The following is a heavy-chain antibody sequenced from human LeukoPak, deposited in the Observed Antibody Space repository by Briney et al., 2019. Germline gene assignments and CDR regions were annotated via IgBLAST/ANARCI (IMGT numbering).Heavy chain of an antibody. Sequence: PGGSLRLSCAASGFTVYNNMTWVRQAPGKGLECVSVIYSHGAIYYAVSVKGRFTISRDKSKNTLYLQMNDLRPDDTAVYYCTRKTDSGGSGDYWGQGALVTVSS. J-gene: IGHJ4*02. CDR2: IYSHGAI. V-gene: IGHV3-53*01. CDR3: TRKTDSGGSGDY. D-gene: IGHD3-22*01. CDR1: GFTVYNN.